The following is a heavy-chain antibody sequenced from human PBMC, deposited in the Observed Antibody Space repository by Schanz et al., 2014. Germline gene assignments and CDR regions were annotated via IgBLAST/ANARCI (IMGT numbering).Heavy chain of an antibody. CDR1: GFTFNTSW. CDR3: ARGASRDYFAMDV. Sequence: EVQLVTSGGYLVQPWGSLRLSCAASGFTFNTSWFHWVRQPPGKGLLWVSRVSRDGSETTYVDSVRGRFTISRDTAKNTVFLQMNNLRAEDTAVYYCARGASRDYFAMDVWGQGTTVTVSS. CDR2: VSRDGSET. V-gene: IGHV3-74*01. J-gene: IGHJ6*02.